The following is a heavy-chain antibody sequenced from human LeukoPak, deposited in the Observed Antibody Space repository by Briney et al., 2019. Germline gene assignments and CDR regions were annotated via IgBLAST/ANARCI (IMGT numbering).Heavy chain of an antibody. CDR1: GFTVSSNY. J-gene: IGHJ4*02. D-gene: IGHD1-26*01. CDR2: IYSGGST. Sequence: GGSLRLSCAASGFTVSSNYMSWVRQAPGKGLEWVSVIYSGGSTYYADSVKGRFTISRDNSKNTLYLQMNSLRAEDTAVYYCARDPGIVTPGYWGQGTLVTVSS. CDR3: ARDPGIVTPGY. V-gene: IGHV3-53*01.